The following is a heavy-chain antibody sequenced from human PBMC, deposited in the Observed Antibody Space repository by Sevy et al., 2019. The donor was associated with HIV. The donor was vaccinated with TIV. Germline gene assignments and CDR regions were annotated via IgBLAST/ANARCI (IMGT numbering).Heavy chain of an antibody. V-gene: IGHV3-74*01. J-gene: IGHJ4*02. CDR3: ERGTAQGYCSGGSFFIDY. CDR1: GFTFSSYW. Sequence: GGSLRLSCAASGFTFSSYWMHWVRQAPGKGLVWVSRINSDGSSTSYADSVKGRFTISRDNAKNTLYLQMHSLRAEDTAVNYWERGTAQGYCSGGSFFIDYWGQGTLVTVSS. CDR2: INSDGSST. D-gene: IGHD2-15*01.